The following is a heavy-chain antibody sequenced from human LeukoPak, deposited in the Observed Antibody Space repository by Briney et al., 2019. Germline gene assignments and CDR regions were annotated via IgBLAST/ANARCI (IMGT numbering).Heavy chain of an antibody. D-gene: IGHD3-10*01. J-gene: IGHJ4*02. V-gene: IGHV3-7*01. CDR1: GFTFSDYW. Sequence: GGSLRLSCAASGFTFSDYWMSWVRQAPGKGLEWVANIKQDGSEKNYVDSVKGRFIISRDNAKNSMYLQMNSLRAEDTAVYYCARDSPFGFYWGQGTLVTVSS. CDR2: IKQDGSEK. CDR3: ARDSPFGFY.